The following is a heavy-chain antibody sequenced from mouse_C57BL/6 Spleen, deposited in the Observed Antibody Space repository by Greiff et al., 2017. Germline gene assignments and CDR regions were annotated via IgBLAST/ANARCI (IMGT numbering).Heavy chain of an antibody. CDR1: GYTFTSYW. J-gene: IGHJ1*03. D-gene: IGHD1-1*01. CDR2: IYPGSGST. Sequence: VQLQQSGAELVKPGASVKMSCKASGYTFTSYWITWVKQRPGQGLEWIGDIYPGSGSTNYNEKFKSKATLTVDTSSSTAYMQLSSLTSEDSAVYYCARLYYGSSYWYFDVWGTGTTVTVSS. V-gene: IGHV1-55*01. CDR3: ARLYYGSSYWYFDV.